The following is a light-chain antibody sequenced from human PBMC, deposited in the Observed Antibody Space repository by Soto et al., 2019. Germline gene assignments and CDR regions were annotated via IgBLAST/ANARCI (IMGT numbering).Light chain of an antibody. Sequence: EIVLTQSPATLSLSPGERATLSCRASQSVSSYLAWYQQKPGQAPRLLIYSASRRPTDIPVRFSGSGSGAEFTLTISRLEPEDFAVYYCQQYGSSPTWTFGQGTKVDIK. J-gene: IGKJ1*01. CDR3: QQYGSSPTWT. CDR2: SAS. V-gene: IGKV3-20*01. CDR1: QSVSSY.